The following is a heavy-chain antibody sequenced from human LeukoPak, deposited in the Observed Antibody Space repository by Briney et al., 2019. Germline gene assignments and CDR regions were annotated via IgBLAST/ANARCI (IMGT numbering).Heavy chain of an antibody. D-gene: IGHD2-2*01. Sequence: SETLSLTCTVSGGSISSYYWSWIRQPPGKGLEWIGYIYYSGSTNYNPSLKSRVTISVDTSKNQFSLKLSSVTAADTAVYYCARVPAMRGGWFDPWGQGTLVTVSS. V-gene: IGHV4-59*01. CDR2: IYYSGST. CDR3: ARVPAMRGGWFDP. J-gene: IGHJ5*02. CDR1: GGSISSYY.